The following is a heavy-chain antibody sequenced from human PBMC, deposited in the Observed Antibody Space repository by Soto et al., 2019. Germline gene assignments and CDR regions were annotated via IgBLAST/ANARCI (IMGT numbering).Heavy chain of an antibody. V-gene: IGHV1-18*01. CDR2: ISAYNGNT. D-gene: IGHD6-19*01. J-gene: IGHJ5*02. Sequence: ASVKVSCKASGYTFTSYGISWVRQAPGQGLEWMGWISAYNGNTNYARKLQGRVTMTTDTPTSTAYMELRSLRSDDTAVYYCARVPVAGTWWFDPWGQGTLVTVSS. CDR3: ARVPVAGTWWFDP. CDR1: GYTFTSYG.